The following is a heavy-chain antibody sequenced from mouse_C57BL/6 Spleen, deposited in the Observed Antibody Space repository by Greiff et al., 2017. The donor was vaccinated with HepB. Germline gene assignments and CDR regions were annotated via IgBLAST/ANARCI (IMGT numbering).Heavy chain of an antibody. V-gene: IGHV1-42*01. Sequence: SGPELVKPGASVKISCKASGYSFTGYYMNWVKQSPEKSLEWIGEINPSTGGTTYNQKFKAKATLTVDKSSSTAYMQLKSLTSEDSAVYYCARWTGNRGGYFDYWGQGTTLTVSS. CDR2: INPSTGGT. D-gene: IGHD2-1*01. CDR3: ARWTGNRGGYFDY. J-gene: IGHJ2*01. CDR1: GYSFTGYY.